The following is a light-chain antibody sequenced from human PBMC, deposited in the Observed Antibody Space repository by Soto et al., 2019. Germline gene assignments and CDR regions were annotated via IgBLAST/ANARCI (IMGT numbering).Light chain of an antibody. Sequence: EIVLTQSPDTLSLSPGERATLSCRASQNIYINSLAWYQQRPGQAPRLLIYGGSTRATAVPARFSGSGSGTDFALTISRLEPQHFAVYSCQQYGAPPLTFGPGTKVD. CDR3: QQYGAPPLT. CDR2: GGS. CDR1: QNIYINS. J-gene: IGKJ3*01. V-gene: IGKV3-20*01.